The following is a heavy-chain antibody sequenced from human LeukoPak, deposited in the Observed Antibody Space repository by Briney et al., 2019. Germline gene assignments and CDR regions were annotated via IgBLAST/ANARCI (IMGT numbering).Heavy chain of an antibody. J-gene: IGHJ6*02. CDR1: GFTFSNYW. CDR2: IKSDGSIT. Sequence: GGSLRLSCAASGFTFSNYWMHWVRQVPGKGLVWVSRIKSDGSITSYADSAKGRFTISRDNAKNTLYLQMNSLRVDDTAVYYCARDGAARGYYYGMDVWGRGTTVTVSS. V-gene: IGHV3-74*01. D-gene: IGHD6-6*01. CDR3: ARDGAARGYYYGMDV.